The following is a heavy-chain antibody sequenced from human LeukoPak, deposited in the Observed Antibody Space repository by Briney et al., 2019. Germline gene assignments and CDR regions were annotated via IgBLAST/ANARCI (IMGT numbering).Heavy chain of an antibody. CDR2: IWYDGSNK. J-gene: IGHJ4*02. V-gene: IGHV3-33*01. CDR1: GFTFSSYG. CDR3: ARGDYGDYASLFDY. D-gene: IGHD4-17*01. Sequence: GGSLRLSCAASGFTFSSYGMHWVRQAPGKGLEWVAVIWYDGSNKYYADSVKGRFTISRDNSKNTLYLQMNSLRAEDTAVYYCARGDYGDYASLFDYWGQGTLVTVSS.